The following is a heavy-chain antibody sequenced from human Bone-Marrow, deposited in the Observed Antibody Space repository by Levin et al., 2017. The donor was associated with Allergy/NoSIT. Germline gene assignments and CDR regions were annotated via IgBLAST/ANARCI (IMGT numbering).Heavy chain of an antibody. CDR2: ISWNSGNQ. CDR3: ARDMGTGYCTKGVCYQTLDH. J-gene: IGHJ4*02. V-gene: IGHV3-9*01. D-gene: IGHD2-8*01. CDR1: GFNFDDYA. Sequence: QAGGSLRLSCVTSGFNFDDYAMHWVRRAPGKGLEWVAGISWNSGNQDYGDSVKGRFTISRDSAKNSLYLEMNSLRSDDTAFHYCARDMGTGYCTKGVCYQTLDHWGQGILVTVSS.